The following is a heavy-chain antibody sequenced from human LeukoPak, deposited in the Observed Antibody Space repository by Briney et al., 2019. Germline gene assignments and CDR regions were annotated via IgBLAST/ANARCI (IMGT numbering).Heavy chain of an antibody. CDR2: IRYDGSNK. CDR3: ANPYGDYGSNFDY. V-gene: IGHV3-30*02. J-gene: IGHJ4*02. CDR1: GFTFSSYG. D-gene: IGHD4-17*01. Sequence: PGGSLRLSCAASGFTFSSYGMHWVRQAPGKGLEWVAFIRYDGSNKYYADSVKGRFIISRDNSKNTLYLQMNSLRAEDTAVYYCANPYGDYGSNFDYWGQGTLVTVSS.